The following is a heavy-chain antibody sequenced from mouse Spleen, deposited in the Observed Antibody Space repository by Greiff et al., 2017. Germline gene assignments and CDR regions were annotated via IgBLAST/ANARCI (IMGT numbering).Heavy chain of an antibody. D-gene: IGHD1-3*01. CDR1: GYAFSSSW. CDR3: ARSSVGYFDV. V-gene: IGHV1-82*01. J-gene: IGHJ1*01. Sequence: VKPGASVKISCKASGYAFSSSWMNWVKQRPGKGLEWIGRIYPGDGDTNYNGKFKGKATLTADKSSSTAYMQLSSLTSEDSAVYFCARSSVGYFDVWGAGTTVTVSS. CDR2: IYPGDGDT.